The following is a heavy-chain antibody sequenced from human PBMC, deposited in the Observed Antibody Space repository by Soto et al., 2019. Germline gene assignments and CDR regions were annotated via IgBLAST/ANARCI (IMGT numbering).Heavy chain of an antibody. D-gene: IGHD6-6*01. CDR2: IWYDGSNK. CDR1: GFTFSSYG. Sequence: QVQLVESGGGVVQPGRSLRLSCAASGFTFSSYGMHWVRQAPGKGLEWVAVIWYDGSNKYYADSVKGRFTISRDNSKNTLYLQMNSLRAEDTDVYYCGGGSSGPSDYWGQGTLVTVSS. V-gene: IGHV3-33*01. CDR3: GGGSSGPSDY. J-gene: IGHJ4*02.